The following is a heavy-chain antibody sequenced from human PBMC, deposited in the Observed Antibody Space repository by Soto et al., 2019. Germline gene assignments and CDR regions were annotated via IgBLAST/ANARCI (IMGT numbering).Heavy chain of an antibody. CDR1: GASISSGDYY. J-gene: IGHJ5*02. Sequence: QVQLQESGPGLVKPSQTLSLTCTVSGASISSGDYYWSWIRQPPGKGLEWIGYIYYSGSTYYNPSLKSRXXIXVXXSKNQFPLKLTSVTAADTAVYYCPRELLINTWFAPWGQGTLVTVSS. V-gene: IGHV4-30-4*01. D-gene: IGHD2-8*01. CDR3: PRELLINTWFAP. CDR2: IYYSGST.